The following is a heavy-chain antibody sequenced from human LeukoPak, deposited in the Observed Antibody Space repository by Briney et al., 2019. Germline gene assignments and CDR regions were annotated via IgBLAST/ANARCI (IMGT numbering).Heavy chain of an antibody. CDR1: GFTFSSYW. Sequence: GGSLGLSCAASGFTFSSYWMHWVRQAPGKGLVWVSRIKSDGSSTSYADSVKGRFTISRDNAKNTLYLQMNSLRAEDTAVYYCARGYSGVSSGWYFDYWGQGTLVTVSS. J-gene: IGHJ4*02. V-gene: IGHV3-74*01. D-gene: IGHD6-19*01. CDR3: ARGYSGVSSGWYFDY. CDR2: IKSDGSST.